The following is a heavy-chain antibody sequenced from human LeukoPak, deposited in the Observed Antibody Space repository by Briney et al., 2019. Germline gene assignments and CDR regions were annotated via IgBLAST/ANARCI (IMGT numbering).Heavy chain of an antibody. J-gene: IGHJ2*01. Sequence: GGSLRLSCAVSGFTFSNYAMNWVRQAPEKGLEWVSTIHGGGDVTYYADSVKGRFTISRDNSRNTLYLQMNSLRAEDTAAYYCAKALSSSFYYFDLGGRGTLVTVSS. CDR1: GFTFSNYA. V-gene: IGHV3-23*01. D-gene: IGHD3-16*02. CDR3: AKALSSSFYYFDL. CDR2: IHGGGDVT.